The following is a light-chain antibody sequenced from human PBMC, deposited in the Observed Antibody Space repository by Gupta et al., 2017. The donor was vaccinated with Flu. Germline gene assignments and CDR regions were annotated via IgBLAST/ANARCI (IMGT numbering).Light chain of an antibody. V-gene: IGKV3-20*01. CDR2: GAS. Sequence: VLPQSPGTLSLSPGERATLSCRASQSVSSSYLAWYQQKPGQAPRLLIYGASSRATGIPDRFSGSGSGTDFTLTISRLEPEDFAVYYCQQYGSSFFTFGPGTKVDIK. J-gene: IGKJ3*01. CDR1: QSVSSSY. CDR3: QQYGSSFFT.